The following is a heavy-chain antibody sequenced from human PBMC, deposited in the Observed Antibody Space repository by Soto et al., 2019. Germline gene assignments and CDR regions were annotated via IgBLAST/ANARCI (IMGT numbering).Heavy chain of an antibody. V-gene: IGHV3-30*18. D-gene: IGHD2-2*01. CDR3: AKAGGLGYCSSTSCSRWLDP. CDR1: GFTFSSYG. J-gene: IGHJ5*02. CDR2: ISYDGSNK. Sequence: GGSLRLSCAASGFTFSSYGMHWVRQAPGKGLEWVAVISYDGSNKYYADSVKGRFTISRDNSKNTLYLQMNSLRAEDTAVYYCAKAGGLGYCSSTSCSRWLDPWGQGTLVTVSS.